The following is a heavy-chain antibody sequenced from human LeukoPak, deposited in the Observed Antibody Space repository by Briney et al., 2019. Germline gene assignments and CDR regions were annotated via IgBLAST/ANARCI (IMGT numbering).Heavy chain of an antibody. CDR1: GFNLDDYA. D-gene: IGHD5-24*01. CDR3: TRRAARWQFDL. Sequence: SGRSLRLSCAVSGFNLDDYAMHWVRQAPGRGLEWVSGINWKTGNGIYADSVKGRFTISRDNAKNSLYLQMSSLRAEDTALYYCTRRAARWQFDLWGRGTLLTVSS. CDR2: INWKTGNG. V-gene: IGHV3-9*01. J-gene: IGHJ2*01.